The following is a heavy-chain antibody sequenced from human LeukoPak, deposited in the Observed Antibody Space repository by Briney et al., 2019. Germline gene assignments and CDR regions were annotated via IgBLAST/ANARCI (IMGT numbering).Heavy chain of an antibody. Sequence: AGGSLRLSCAASGFTLSSYGMHWVRQAPGKGLEWVAFIRYDGSNKYYADSVKGRFTISRDNSKNTLYLQMNSLRAEDTAVYYCARGTYYYDSSGYYLDYWGQGTLVTVSS. D-gene: IGHD3-22*01. V-gene: IGHV3-30*02. CDR2: IRYDGSNK. J-gene: IGHJ4*02. CDR3: ARGTYYYDSSGYYLDY. CDR1: GFTLSSYG.